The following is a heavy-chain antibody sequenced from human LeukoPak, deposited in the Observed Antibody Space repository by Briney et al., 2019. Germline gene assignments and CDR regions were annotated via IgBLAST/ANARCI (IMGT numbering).Heavy chain of an antibody. CDR1: GFTFSSYA. V-gene: IGHV3-23*01. D-gene: IGHD5-18*01. CDR3: GKDLGGYGYFGY. CDR2: ISGSGGST. J-gene: IGHJ4*02. Sequence: PGGSLRLSCAASGFTFSSYAMSWVRQAPGKGLEWVPAISGSGGSTYFADSVKGRFPISRDNSKNTLYLQMNSRRAEDTAEYCCGKDLGGYGYFGYWGQGTLVTVSS.